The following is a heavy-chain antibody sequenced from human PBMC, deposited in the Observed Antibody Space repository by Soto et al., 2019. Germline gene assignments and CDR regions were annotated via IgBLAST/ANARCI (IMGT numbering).Heavy chain of an antibody. J-gene: IGHJ4*02. Sequence: PSETLSLTCAVYGGSFSGYYWSWIRQPPGKGLEWIGYIYYSGSTNYNPSLKSRVTISVDTSKNQFSLKLSSVTAAGTAVYYCARSPLRYYFDYWGQGTLVTVYS. CDR2: IYYSGST. V-gene: IGHV4-59*01. CDR1: GGSFSGYY. CDR3: ARSPLRYYFDY.